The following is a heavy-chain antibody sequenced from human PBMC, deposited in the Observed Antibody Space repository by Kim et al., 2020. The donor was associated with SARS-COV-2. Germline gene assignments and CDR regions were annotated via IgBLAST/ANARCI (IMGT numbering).Heavy chain of an antibody. Sequence: AQKFPGRVTITADESTSTAYMELSSLSSEDTAVYYCAAPYDSSGYYSFDYWGQGTLVTVSS. J-gene: IGHJ4*02. CDR3: AAPYDSSGYYSFDY. D-gene: IGHD3-22*01. V-gene: IGHV1-69*01.